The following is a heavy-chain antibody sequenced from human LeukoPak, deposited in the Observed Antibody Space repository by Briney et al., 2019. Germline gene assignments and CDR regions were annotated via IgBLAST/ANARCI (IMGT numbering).Heavy chain of an antibody. Sequence: GGSLRLSCAASGFTFSSYSMNWVRQAPGKGLEWVSSISSSSSYIYYADSVKGRFTISRDNAKNSLYLQMNSLRAEDTAVYYCAREGYSSGWYFDYWGQGTLVAVSS. CDR3: AREGYSSGWYFDY. CDR1: GFTFSSYS. CDR2: ISSSSSYI. D-gene: IGHD6-19*01. V-gene: IGHV3-21*01. J-gene: IGHJ4*02.